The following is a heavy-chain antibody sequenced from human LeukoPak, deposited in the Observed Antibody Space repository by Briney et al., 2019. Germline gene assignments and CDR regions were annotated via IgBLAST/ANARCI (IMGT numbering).Heavy chain of an antibody. J-gene: IGHJ5*02. CDR3: ARDSYDFWSGYQKNWFDP. V-gene: IGHV1-2*02. D-gene: IGHD3-3*01. CDR1: GYTFTGYY. Sequence: GASVKVSCKASGYTFTGYYMHWVRQAPGQGLEWMGWINPNSGGTNYAQKFQGRVTMTRDTSISTAYMELSRLRSDDTAVYYCARDSYDFWSGYQKNWFDPWGQGTLVTVSS. CDR2: INPNSGGT.